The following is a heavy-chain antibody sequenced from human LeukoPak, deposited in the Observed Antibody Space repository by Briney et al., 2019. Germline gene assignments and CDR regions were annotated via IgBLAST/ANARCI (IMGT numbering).Heavy chain of an antibody. CDR1: GFTFSSCA. J-gene: IGHJ4*02. CDR2: ISGSGGST. Sequence: PGRSLRLSCAASGFTFSSCAMSWVRQAPGKGLEWVSGISGSGGSTHYADSVKGRFTISRDNSKNTLYLQMNSLRAEDTAVYYCAKSLSSSWQFDYWGQGTLVTV. CDR3: AKSLSSSWQFDY. V-gene: IGHV3-23*01. D-gene: IGHD6-13*01.